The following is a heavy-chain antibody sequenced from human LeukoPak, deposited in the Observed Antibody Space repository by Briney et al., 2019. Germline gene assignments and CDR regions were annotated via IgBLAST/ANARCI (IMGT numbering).Heavy chain of an antibody. CDR1: GGSFSGYY. V-gene: IGHV4-34*01. D-gene: IGHD2-15*01. J-gene: IGHJ5*02. Sequence: PSETLSFTCAVYGGSFSGYYWSWIRQPPGKGLERIGEINHSGSTNYNPSLKSRVTISVDTSKNQFSLKLSSVTAADTAVYYCARVVGQFDPWGQGTLVTVSS. CDR2: INHSGST. CDR3: ARVVGQFDP.